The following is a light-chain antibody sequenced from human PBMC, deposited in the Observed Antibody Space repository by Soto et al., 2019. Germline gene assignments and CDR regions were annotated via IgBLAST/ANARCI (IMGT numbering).Light chain of an antibody. CDR1: SSDIGTYNF. Sequence: QSALTQPASVSGSPGQSITISCTGTSSDIGTYNFVSWYQQHPGKAPKLMVFDVSNRPSGVSNRFSGSKSGNTASLTISGLQAEDEGDYYCSAYKATTSYVFGSGTKLTVL. CDR3: SAYKATTSYV. CDR2: DVS. V-gene: IGLV2-14*03. J-gene: IGLJ1*01.